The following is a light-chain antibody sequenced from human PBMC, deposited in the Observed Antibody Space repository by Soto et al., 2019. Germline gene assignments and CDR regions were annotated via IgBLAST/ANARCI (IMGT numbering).Light chain of an antibody. Sequence: AIQMTQSPSSLSASVGDRVTLTCRASQGIRNNLGWYQQKPGKAPKLLIYAASSLQSGVPSRFSGSGSGTDFTLTINSLQPEDFATYYCLQDYNYPLTFGGGIKVEFK. CDR2: AAS. CDR1: QGIRNN. V-gene: IGKV1-6*01. CDR3: LQDYNYPLT. J-gene: IGKJ4*01.